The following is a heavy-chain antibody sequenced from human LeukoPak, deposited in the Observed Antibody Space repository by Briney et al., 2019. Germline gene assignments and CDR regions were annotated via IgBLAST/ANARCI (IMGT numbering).Heavy chain of an antibody. V-gene: IGHV3-7*01. D-gene: IGHD4-11*01. CDR3: ARNDYSNYDPPYYYYYYMDV. CDR2: IKQDGSEK. J-gene: IGHJ6*03. Sequence: VGPLRLSCAASGFTFSSYWMSWVRQAPGKGLEWVANIKQDGSEKYYVDSVKGRFTISRDNAKNSLYLQMNSLRAEDTAVYYCARNDYSNYDPPYYYYYYMDVWGKGTTVTVSS. CDR1: GFTFSSYW.